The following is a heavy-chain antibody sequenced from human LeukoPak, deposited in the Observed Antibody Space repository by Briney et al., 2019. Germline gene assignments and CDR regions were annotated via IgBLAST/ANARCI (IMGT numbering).Heavy chain of an antibody. CDR2: INPASGAT. CDR3: ARGIVLVAVHIAVPPYFDY. J-gene: IGHJ4*02. Sequence: HWASVKVSCKPSGFSLTGYYLHWVRQAPGQGLEWMGWINPASGATKLAQKFQGRVTLTTDTSITTAYMKLSGLRSDDTAVYFCARGIVLVAVHIAVPPYFDYSGQGTLVTVSS. CDR1: GFSLTGYY. D-gene: IGHD5-12*01. V-gene: IGHV1-2*02.